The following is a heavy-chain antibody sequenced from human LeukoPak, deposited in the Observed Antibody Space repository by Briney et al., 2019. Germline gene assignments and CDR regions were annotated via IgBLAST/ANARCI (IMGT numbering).Heavy chain of an antibody. D-gene: IGHD2-2*01. V-gene: IGHV3-30-3*01. Sequence: PGGSLRLSCAASGFTFSSYAMSWVRQAPGKGLEWVAVISYDGSNKYYADSVKGRFTISRDNSKNTLYLQMSSLRAEDTAVYICARGRARYCSSTSCYYFDYWGQGILVTVSS. CDR3: ARGRARYCSSTSCYYFDY. CDR1: GFTFSSYA. J-gene: IGHJ4*02. CDR2: ISYDGSNK.